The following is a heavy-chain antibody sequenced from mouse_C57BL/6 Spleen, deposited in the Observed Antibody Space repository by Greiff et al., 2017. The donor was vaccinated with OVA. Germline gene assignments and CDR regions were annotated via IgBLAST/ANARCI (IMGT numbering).Heavy chain of an antibody. D-gene: IGHD2-1*01. J-gene: IGHJ4*01. CDR2: INPGSGGT. V-gene: IGHV1-54*01. CDR1: GYAFTNYL. Sequence: QVQLQQSGAELVRPGTSVKVSCKASGYAFTNYLIEWVKQRPGQGLEWIGVINPGSGGTNYNEKFKGKATLTADKSSSTAYMQLSSLTSEDSAVYFCAYYGNYGAMDYWGQGTSVTVSS. CDR3: AYYGNYGAMDY.